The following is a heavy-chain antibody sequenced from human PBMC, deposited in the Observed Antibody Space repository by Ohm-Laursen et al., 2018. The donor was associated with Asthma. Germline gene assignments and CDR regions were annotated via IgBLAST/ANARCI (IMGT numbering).Heavy chain of an antibody. Sequence: ASVKVSCKASGYKFTTNDIHWVRQAPGQSLEWMGSINTGNGIPRYSQKFQGRVTFSRDTSATTAYMEVSSLRSEDTAVYFCTKSFGWYALDFWGQGTLVTVSS. CDR2: INTGNGIP. CDR1: GYKFTTND. D-gene: IGHD6-19*01. J-gene: IGHJ4*02. CDR3: TKSFGWYALDF. V-gene: IGHV1-3*04.